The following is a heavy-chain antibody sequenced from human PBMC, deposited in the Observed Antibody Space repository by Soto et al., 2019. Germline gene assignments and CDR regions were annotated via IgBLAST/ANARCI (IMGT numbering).Heavy chain of an antibody. D-gene: IGHD4-4*01. CDR3: GYSNYGSSNYYMDV. CDR2: INHSGST. Sequence: QVQLQQWGAGLLKPSETLSLTCAVYGGSFSGYYWSWIRQPPGEGLEWIGEINHSGSTNYNPSLKSRVTISVDTSKNQFSLKLSSVTAADTAVYYCGYSNYGSSNYYMDVWGKGTTVTVSS. CDR1: GGSFSGYY. V-gene: IGHV4-34*01. J-gene: IGHJ6*03.